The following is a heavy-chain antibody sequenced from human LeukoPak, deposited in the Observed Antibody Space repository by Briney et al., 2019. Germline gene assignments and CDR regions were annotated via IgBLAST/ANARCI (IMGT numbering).Heavy chain of an antibody. CDR2: ISSSSSYI. V-gene: IGHV3-21*01. CDR1: GFTFSSYS. Sequence: GGSLRLSCAASGFTFSSYSMNRVRQAPGKGLEWVSSISSSSSYIYYADSVKGRFTISRDNAKNSLYLQMNSLRAEDTAVYYCAGDIFRKDYGMDVWGQGTTVTVSS. CDR3: AGDIFRKDYGMDV. J-gene: IGHJ6*02. D-gene: IGHD1-14*01.